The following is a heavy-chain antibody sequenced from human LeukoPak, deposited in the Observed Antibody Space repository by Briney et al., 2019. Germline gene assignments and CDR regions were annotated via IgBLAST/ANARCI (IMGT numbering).Heavy chain of an antibody. CDR2: IIPIFGTA. CDR3: ARGATAGYYYYYMDV. Sequence: SVKVSCKASRGTFSSYVISWVRQAPGQGLEWMGGIIPIFGTANYAQKFQGRVTITTDESTSAASTELSSLRSEYTAVYYCARGATAGYYYYYMDVGGKGPTVTVSS. CDR1: RGTFSSYV. D-gene: IGHD5-24*01. J-gene: IGHJ6*03. V-gene: IGHV1-69*05.